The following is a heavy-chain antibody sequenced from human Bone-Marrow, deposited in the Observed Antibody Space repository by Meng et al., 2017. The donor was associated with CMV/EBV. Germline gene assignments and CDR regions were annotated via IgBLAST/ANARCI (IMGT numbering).Heavy chain of an antibody. CDR2: ISGRSEST. D-gene: IGHD3-16*01. CDR3: ARGVMDLDY. Sequence: LSFAASGFTFSSYAMTWVRQAPGKGLEWVSGISGRSESTYYADSVKGRFTISRDNSKNTLYLQMNSLRAEDTAIYYCARGVMDLDYWGQGTLVTVSS. V-gene: IGHV3-23*01. J-gene: IGHJ4*02. CDR1: GFTFSSYA.